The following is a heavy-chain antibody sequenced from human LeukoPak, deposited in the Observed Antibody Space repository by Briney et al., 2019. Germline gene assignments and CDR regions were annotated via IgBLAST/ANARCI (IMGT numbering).Heavy chain of an antibody. J-gene: IGHJ6*03. V-gene: IGHV3-7*01. CDR3: ARVSYPDYYYYYMDV. CDR2: IKQDGSEK. CDR1: GFTFSSYW. D-gene: IGHD3-10*01. Sequence: QTGGSLRLSCAASGFTFSSYWMSWVRQAPGKGLERVANIKQDGSEKYYVDSVKGRFTISRDNAKNSLYLQMNSLRAEDTAVYYCARVSYPDYYYYYMDVWGKGTTVTVSS.